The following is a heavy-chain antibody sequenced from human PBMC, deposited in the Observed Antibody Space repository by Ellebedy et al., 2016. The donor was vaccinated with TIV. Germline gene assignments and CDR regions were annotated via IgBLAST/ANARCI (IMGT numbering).Heavy chain of an antibody. CDR2: ISYDGSNK. CDR3: AKSDDFWSGYQRGYFDL. V-gene: IGHV3-30*18. J-gene: IGHJ2*01. Sequence: GESLKISXAASGFTFSSYGLHWVRQAPDKGLEWVAVISYDGSNKYNADSVKGRFTISRDNSKNTLYLQMNTLRAEDTAVYYCAKSDDFWSGYQRGYFDLWGRGTLVTVSS. D-gene: IGHD3-3*01. CDR1: GFTFSSYG.